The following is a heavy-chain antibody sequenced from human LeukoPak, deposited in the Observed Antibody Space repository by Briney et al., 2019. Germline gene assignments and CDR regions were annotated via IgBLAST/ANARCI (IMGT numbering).Heavy chain of an antibody. CDR2: IYYSGST. CDR3: ARWSSGYYYFDY. D-gene: IGHD3-22*01. CDR1: GGSISSGGYY. Sequence: SQTLSLTCTVSGGSISSGGYYWSWIRQHPGKGLEWFGYIYYSGSTYYNPSLKSRVTISVDTSKNQFSLKLSSVTAADTAVYYCARWSSGYYYFDYWGQGTLVTVSS. V-gene: IGHV4-31*03. J-gene: IGHJ4*02.